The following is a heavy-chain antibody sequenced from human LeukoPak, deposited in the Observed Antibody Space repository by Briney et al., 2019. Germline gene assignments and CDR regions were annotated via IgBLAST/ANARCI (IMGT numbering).Heavy chain of an antibody. Sequence: GRSLRLSCAASGFTFSSYAMHWVRQAPGKGLEWVAVISYDGSNKYYADSVKGRFTISRDNAKNSLYLQMNSLRAEDTAVYYCARAGPFDIWGQGTMVTVSS. CDR2: ISYDGSNK. CDR1: GFTFSSYA. V-gene: IGHV3-30-3*01. CDR3: ARAGPFDI. J-gene: IGHJ3*02.